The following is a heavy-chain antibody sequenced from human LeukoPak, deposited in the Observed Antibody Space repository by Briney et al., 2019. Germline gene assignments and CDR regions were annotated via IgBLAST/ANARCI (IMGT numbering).Heavy chain of an antibody. CDR1: GFTFSSHT. J-gene: IGHJ4*02. D-gene: IGHD3-22*01. CDR3: ARRYYGSATYRLPYDY. CDR2: ISSDSVNI. Sequence: GGSLRLSCAASGFTFSSHTMNWVRQAPGKGPECVSAISSDSVNILYADSVKCRFTISRDNAKNTLYLQMSSLRAEDTAVYYCARRYYGSATYRLPYDYWGQGTLVTVTS. V-gene: IGHV3-21*01.